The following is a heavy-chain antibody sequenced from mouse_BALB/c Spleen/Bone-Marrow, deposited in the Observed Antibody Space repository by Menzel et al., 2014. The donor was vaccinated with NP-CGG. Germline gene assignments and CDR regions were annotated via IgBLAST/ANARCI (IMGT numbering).Heavy chain of an antibody. V-gene: IGHV5-17*02. D-gene: IGHD2-4*01. J-gene: IGHJ1*01. CDR3: TRDHDYDWYFDV. CDR1: GFTFSSFG. CDR2: ISSDSDTI. Sequence: EVMLVESGGGLVQPGGSRKLSCTASGFTFSSFGMHWVRQAPEKGLEWVAYISSDSDTIYYADTVKGRFTISRDNPKNSLLLQMTSRRSEDTAMYYCTRDHDYDWYFDVWGAGTTVTVSS.